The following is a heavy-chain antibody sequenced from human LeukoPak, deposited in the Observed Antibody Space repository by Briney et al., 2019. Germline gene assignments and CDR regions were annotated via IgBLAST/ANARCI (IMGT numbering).Heavy chain of an antibody. V-gene: IGHV3-23*01. Sequence: GGSLRLSCAPSGFTFSSFAMSWVRQAPGKGGEWVSAISGRGGSTYYADSVKGRFTISRDNSTKTLYLQMNSLRAEDTAVYYCAKAYGGNSGCFDYWGQGTLVTVSS. CDR1: GFTFSSFA. J-gene: IGHJ4*02. CDR2: ISGRGGST. CDR3: AKAYGGNSGCFDY. D-gene: IGHD4-23*01.